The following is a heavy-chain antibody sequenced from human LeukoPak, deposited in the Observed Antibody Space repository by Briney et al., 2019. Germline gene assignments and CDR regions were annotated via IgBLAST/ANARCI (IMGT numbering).Heavy chain of an antibody. V-gene: IGHV3-48*01. Sequence: GGSLRLSCAASGFTFSTYSMNWVRQAPGKGLEWVSYIGSSDSTIYYADSVKGRFTISRDNSKNTLYLQMNSLRAEDTAVYYCAKSGWLEYWGQGTLVTVSS. CDR3: AKSGWLEY. D-gene: IGHD6-19*01. J-gene: IGHJ4*02. CDR2: IGSSDSTI. CDR1: GFTFSTYS.